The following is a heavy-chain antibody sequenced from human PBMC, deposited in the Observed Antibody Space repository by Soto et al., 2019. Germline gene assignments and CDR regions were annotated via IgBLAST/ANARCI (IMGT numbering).Heavy chain of an antibody. CDR1: ELTLSRDW. CDR2: VNPDGSET. V-gene: IGHV3-7*05. Sequence: EMRLVESGGDLVQPGESLTISCAASELTLSRDWMTWVRQAPGKGLEWVGNVNPDGSETDFADFVRGRFTISRDNAKNSLYLQMNSLRVDDTAVYFCARGKGWVDSWGQGTLVTVSS. CDR3: ARGKGWVDS. J-gene: IGHJ5*01.